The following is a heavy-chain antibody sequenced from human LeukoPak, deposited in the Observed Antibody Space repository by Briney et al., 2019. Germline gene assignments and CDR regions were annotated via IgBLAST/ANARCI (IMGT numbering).Heavy chain of an antibody. D-gene: IGHD1-26*01. J-gene: IGHJ3*02. V-gene: IGHV4-38-2*02. CDR3: ARSEWELRAFDI. Sequence: SETLSLTCTVSGYSISSGYYWSWIRQPPGKGLEWIGEINHSGSTNYNPSLKSRVTISVDTSKNQFSLKLSSVTAADTAVYYCARSEWELRAFDIWGQGTMVTVSS. CDR2: INHSGST. CDR1: GYSISSGYY.